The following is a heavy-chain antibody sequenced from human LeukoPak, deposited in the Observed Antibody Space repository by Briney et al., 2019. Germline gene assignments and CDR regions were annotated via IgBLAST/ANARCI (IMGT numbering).Heavy chain of an antibody. CDR3: ARWYCSSTSCYAGAFDI. J-gene: IGHJ3*02. D-gene: IGHD2-2*01. CDR2: ISPYNGYT. CDR1: GYTFNSYG. V-gene: IGHV1-18*04. Sequence: ASVKVSCKASGYTFNSYGISWVRQAPGQGLEWMGWISPYNGYTNYAQKLQGRVTMTTATSTSTAYMELRSLRSDDTAVYYCARWYCSSTSCYAGAFDIWGQGTMVTVSS.